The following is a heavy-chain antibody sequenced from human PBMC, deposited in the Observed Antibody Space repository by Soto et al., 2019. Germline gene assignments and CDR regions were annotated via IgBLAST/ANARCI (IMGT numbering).Heavy chain of an antibody. CDR3: ARDRPGQYYDFWSGEGDAFDI. CDR2: IYHSGST. J-gene: IGHJ3*02. V-gene: IGHV4-38-2*02. D-gene: IGHD3-3*01. Sequence: KSSETLSLTCAVSGYSISSGYYWGWIRQPPGKGLEWIGSIYHSGSTYYNPSLKSRVTISVDTSKNQFSLKLSSVTAADTAVYYCARDRPGQYYDFWSGEGDAFDIWGQGTMVTVSS. CDR1: GYSISSGYY.